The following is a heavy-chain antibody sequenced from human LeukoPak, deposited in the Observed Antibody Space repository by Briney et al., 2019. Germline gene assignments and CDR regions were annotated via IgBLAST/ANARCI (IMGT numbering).Heavy chain of an antibody. D-gene: IGHD7-27*01. Sequence: GGSLRLSCAASGFTFSSYSMNWVRQAPGKGLEWVSYISSSSSIIYYADSVKGRFIISRDNAKNSLYLQMNSLRDDDTAVFYCARETWGSDYWGQGTLVTVSS. CDR1: GFTFSSYS. CDR2: ISSSSSII. V-gene: IGHV3-48*02. J-gene: IGHJ4*02. CDR3: ARETWGSDY.